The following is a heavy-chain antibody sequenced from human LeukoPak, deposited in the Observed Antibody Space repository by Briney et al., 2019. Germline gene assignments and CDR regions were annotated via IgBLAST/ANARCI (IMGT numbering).Heavy chain of an antibody. Sequence: SETLSLTCTVSSGSLSSYYWNWIRQPPGKGLEWIGYIYYSGSTKYSPSLKSRVTISVDTSKNQFSLKLSSVTAADTAVYYCAATYYYGSGRINWFDPWGQGTLVTVSS. J-gene: IGHJ5*02. CDR1: SGSLSSYY. D-gene: IGHD3-10*01. V-gene: IGHV4-59*12. CDR3: AATYYYGSGRINWFDP. CDR2: IYYSGST.